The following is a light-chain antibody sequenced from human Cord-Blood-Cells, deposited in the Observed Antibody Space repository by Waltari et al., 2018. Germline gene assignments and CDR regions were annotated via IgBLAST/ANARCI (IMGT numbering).Light chain of an antibody. CDR2: AAS. J-gene: IGKJ5*01. V-gene: IGKV1-39*01. Sequence: DIQMTQSPSSLSASVGDRATITCRASQSISSYLNWYQQKPGKAPKLLIYAASSLQSGVPSRFSGSGSGTDFTLTISSLQPEDFATYYCQQSYSTHITFGQGTRLEIK. CDR1: QSISSY. CDR3: QQSYSTHIT.